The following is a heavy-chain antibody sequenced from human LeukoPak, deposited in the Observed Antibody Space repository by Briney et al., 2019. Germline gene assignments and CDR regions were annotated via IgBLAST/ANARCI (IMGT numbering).Heavy chain of an antibody. CDR2: ISTSSYYI. CDR3: ARGYSGYYYFDY. Sequence: GGSLRLSCATSGFTFSSYSMNGVRQAPGKGLEWVSSISTSSYYIYYADSVKGRFTFSRDNAKNSLYLQMNSLRADDTAVYYCARGYSGYYYFDYWGQGTLVTVSS. D-gene: IGHD5-12*01. V-gene: IGHV3-21*01. J-gene: IGHJ4*02. CDR1: GFTFSSYS.